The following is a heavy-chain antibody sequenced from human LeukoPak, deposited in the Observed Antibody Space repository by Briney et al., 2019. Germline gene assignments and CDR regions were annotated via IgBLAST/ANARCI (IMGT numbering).Heavy chain of an antibody. Sequence: GSLRLSCAASGFTFNSYAMNWVRQAPGKGLEWVSGISGSGGSTFYADSVKGRFTISRDNSKNTLYLQMNSLRAEDTAVYYCAKDRYSNYGNWFDPWGQGTLVTVFS. V-gene: IGHV3-23*01. CDR1: GFTFNSYA. D-gene: IGHD4-11*01. CDR3: AKDRYSNYGNWFDP. CDR2: ISGSGGST. J-gene: IGHJ5*02.